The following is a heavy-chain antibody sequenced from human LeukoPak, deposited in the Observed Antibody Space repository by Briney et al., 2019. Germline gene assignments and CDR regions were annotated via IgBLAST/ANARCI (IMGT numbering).Heavy chain of an antibody. Sequence: SETLSLTCTVSGSPISSYYWSWIRQPPGKGLEWIGYIYYSGSTNYHPSLKSRVTISLDTSKNQFSLKLSSVTAADTAVYYCARHYYGSGSYQRYFDYWGQGTLVTVSS. V-gene: IGHV4-59*08. D-gene: IGHD3-10*01. J-gene: IGHJ4*02. CDR2: IYYSGST. CDR3: ARHYYGSGSYQRYFDY. CDR1: GSPISSYY.